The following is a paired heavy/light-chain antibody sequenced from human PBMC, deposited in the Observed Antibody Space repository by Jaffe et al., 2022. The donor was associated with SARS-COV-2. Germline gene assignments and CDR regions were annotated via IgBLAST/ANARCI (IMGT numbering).Light chain of an antibody. V-gene: IGKV3-20*01. Sequence: EIVLTQSPGTLSLSPGERATLSCRASQSVSSNLAWYQYQPGQAPRLLIYGASSRATGVPDRFSGSGSGTDFTLTISRLEPEDFALYYCQQYGSSPDTFGQGTRLDTK. CDR2: GAS. CDR1: QSVSSN. J-gene: IGKJ5*01. CDR3: QQYGSSPDT.
Heavy chain of an antibody. J-gene: IGHJ6*03. CDR1: GYSFSTYW. V-gene: IGHV5-51*01. CDR2: IYPGDSDT. Sequence: EVQLVQSGAEVKKPGESLKISCKGSGYSFSTYWIAWVRHMPGKGLEWMGIIYPGDSDTRYNPSFEGQVIISADRSISTAYLQWTNLMASDTAVYYCARRAQHLLIWGGYYMDVWGKGTTVTVSS. D-gene: IGHD3-16*01. CDR3: ARRAQHLLIWGGYYMDV.